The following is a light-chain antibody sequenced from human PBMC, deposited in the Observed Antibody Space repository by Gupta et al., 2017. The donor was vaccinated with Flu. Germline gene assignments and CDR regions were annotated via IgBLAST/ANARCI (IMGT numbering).Light chain of an antibody. V-gene: IGLV6-57*01. CDR1: SGNIASKF. CDR2: EDN. J-gene: IGLJ3*02. CDR3: QSYDSSNQGV. Sequence: NFILTQPHSVSESPGQTVTISCTRSSGNIASKFVQWYQQRPGSSPTTVIYEDNQRPSGVPDRFSGSIDSSSNSASLTISGLKTEDEADYYCQSYDSSNQGVFGGGTKLTVL.